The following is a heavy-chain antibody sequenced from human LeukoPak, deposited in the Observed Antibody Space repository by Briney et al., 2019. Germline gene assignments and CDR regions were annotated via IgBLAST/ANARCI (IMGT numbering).Heavy chain of an antibody. CDR2: INTNTGNP. CDR1: GYTFTSYA. CDR3: ARRRDCSGGSCQRPYYMDV. V-gene: IGHV7-4-1*02. D-gene: IGHD2-15*01. Sequence: GASVKVSCKASGYTFTSYAMNWVRQAPGQGLEWMGWINTNTGNPTYAQGFTGRFVFSLDTSVSTAYLQISSLKAEDTAVYYCARRRDCSGGSCQRPYYMDVWGKGITVTVSS. J-gene: IGHJ6*03.